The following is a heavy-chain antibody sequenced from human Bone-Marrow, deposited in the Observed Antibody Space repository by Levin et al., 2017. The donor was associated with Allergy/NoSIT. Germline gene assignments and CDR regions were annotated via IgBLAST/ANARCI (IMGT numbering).Heavy chain of an antibody. J-gene: IGHJ4*02. CDR3: AREAYYDSSGYPLDY. CDR1: GFTFSSYA. Sequence: GGSLRLSCAASGFTFSSYAMHWVRQAPGKGLEYVSAISSNGGSTYYANSVKGRFTISRDNSKNTLYLQMGSLRAEDMAVYYCAREAYYDSSGYPLDYWGQGTLVTVSS. V-gene: IGHV3-64*01. CDR2: ISSNGGST. D-gene: IGHD3-22*01.